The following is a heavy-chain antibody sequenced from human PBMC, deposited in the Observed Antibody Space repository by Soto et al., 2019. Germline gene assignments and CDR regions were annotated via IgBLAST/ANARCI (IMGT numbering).Heavy chain of an antibody. Sequence: EVQLVESGGGLVKPGGSLRLSCAASEFTFSNAWMSWVRQAPGKGLEWVGRIKTKTDGGTTDYAAPVKGRFTISRDDSKNTLYLQMNSLKTEDTAVYYCTTGVTSRGMDVWGQGTTVTVSS. J-gene: IGHJ6*02. CDR3: TTGVTSRGMDV. CDR2: IKTKTDGGTT. CDR1: EFTFSNAW. V-gene: IGHV3-15*01. D-gene: IGHD2-21*02.